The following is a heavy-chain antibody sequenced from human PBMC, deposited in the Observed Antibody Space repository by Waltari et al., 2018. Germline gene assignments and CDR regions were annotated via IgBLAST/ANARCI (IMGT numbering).Heavy chain of an antibody. D-gene: IGHD6-25*01. Sequence: EVQLVESGGGLVQPGGSVSLSCAASGFTFTGHYRNCVRQAPGRGLEGMGRKKNKADKYITGFAAAVQGRFSVSRDDAMNSLFRQMNSLETEDTAVYYCARDTAAALDYWGQGTLVTVSS. V-gene: IGHV3-72*01. CDR2: KKNKADKYIT. J-gene: IGHJ4*02. CDR1: GFTFTGHY. CDR3: ARDTAAALDY.